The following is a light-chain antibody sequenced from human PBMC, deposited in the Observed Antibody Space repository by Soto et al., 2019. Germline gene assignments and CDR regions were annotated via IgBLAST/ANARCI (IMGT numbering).Light chain of an antibody. Sequence: DIMMTQSPDSLAVSLGERATVNCKSSQSVIHSSNKLNYLAWFQQKPGQPPKLLIYWGSTRESGVPDRFSGSGSRTDFTLTISSLQPEDEPVYYCQQYFTTPWTISQGTKV. J-gene: IGKJ1*01. CDR1: QSVIHSSNKLNY. V-gene: IGKV4-1*01. CDR2: WGS. CDR3: QQYFTTPWT.